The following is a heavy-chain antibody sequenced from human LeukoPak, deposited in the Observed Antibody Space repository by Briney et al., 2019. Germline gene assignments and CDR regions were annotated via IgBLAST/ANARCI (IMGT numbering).Heavy chain of an antibody. CDR1: GGSFSDYY. Sequence: PSETLSLTCAVYGGSFSDYYWTWIRQPPGKGLEWIGEINHVETANYNPSLKSRVAISVDTSKSQFSLRLNSVTAADTAVYCARPGDISSWYDYWGQGTVVTVSS. J-gene: IGHJ4*02. CDR2: INHVETA. V-gene: IGHV4-34*01. D-gene: IGHD6-13*01. CDR3: ARPGDISSWYDY.